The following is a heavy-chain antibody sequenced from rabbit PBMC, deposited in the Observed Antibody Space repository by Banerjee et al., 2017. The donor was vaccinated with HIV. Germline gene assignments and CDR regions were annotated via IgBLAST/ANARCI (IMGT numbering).Heavy chain of an antibody. Sequence: QSLEESGGDLVKPGASLTLTCTASGFSFSSSHYMCWVRQAPGKGLEWIACIYGGSSGSTYYASWAKGRFTISKTSSTTVTLQMTSLTAADTATHFCARDLAGVIGWNFNLWGPGTLVTVS. CDR1: GFSFSSSHY. J-gene: IGHJ4*01. CDR3: ARDLAGVIGWNFNL. D-gene: IGHD4-1*01. CDR2: IYGGSSGST. V-gene: IGHV1S40*01.